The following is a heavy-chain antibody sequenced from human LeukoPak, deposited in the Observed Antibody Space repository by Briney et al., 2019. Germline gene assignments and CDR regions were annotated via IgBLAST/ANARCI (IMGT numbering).Heavy chain of an antibody. CDR1: GGSISRSSYY. CDR3: ARGRGFWSGYLDY. V-gene: IGHV4-39*01. Sequence: SSETLSLTCSVSGGSISRSSYYWGWIRQPPGKGLEWIGSIYYTGTTYYNPSLKSRVTISVDTSKNQFSLKLSSVTAADTAVYYCARGRGFWSGYLDYWGQGTLVTVSS. CDR2: IYYTGTT. J-gene: IGHJ4*02. D-gene: IGHD3-3*01.